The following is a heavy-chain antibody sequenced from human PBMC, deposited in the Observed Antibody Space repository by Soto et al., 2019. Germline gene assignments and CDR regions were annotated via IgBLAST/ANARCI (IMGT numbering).Heavy chain of an antibody. CDR2: ISAYNGNT. CDR3: AREGSSQWLVYNWFDP. J-gene: IGHJ5*02. Sequence: QVQLVQSGAEVKKTGASVKVSCKASGYTFTSYGISWVRQAPGQGLEWMGWISAYNGNTNYAQKLQGRVTMNTDTSTSTAYMELRSLRSDDTAVYYCAREGSSQWLVYNWFDPWGQGTLVTFSS. CDR1: GYTFTSYG. V-gene: IGHV1-18*01. D-gene: IGHD6-19*01.